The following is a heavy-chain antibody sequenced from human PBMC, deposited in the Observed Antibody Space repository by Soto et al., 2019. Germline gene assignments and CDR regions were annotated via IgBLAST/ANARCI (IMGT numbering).Heavy chain of an antibody. J-gene: IGHJ4*02. D-gene: IGHD2-21*02. CDR2: IWYDGSNK. V-gene: IGHV3-33*01. CDR3: ARDPDDYYFDY. Sequence: QVQLVESGGGVVQPGRSLRLSCAASGFAFSSYGMHWVRQAPGKGLEWVAIIWYDGSNKYYPDSVKGRFTISRDNSKNTVYLEMNSMRAEDTAVYYCARDPDDYYFDYWGQGTLVTVSS. CDR1: GFAFSSYG.